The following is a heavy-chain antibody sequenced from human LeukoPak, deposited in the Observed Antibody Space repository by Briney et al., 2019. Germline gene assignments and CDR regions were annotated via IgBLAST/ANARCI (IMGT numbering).Heavy chain of an antibody. V-gene: IGHV3-23*01. CDR3: AKPYCSSTSCYDGAYYFDY. CDR1: GFTFSSYA. CDR2: ISGSGST. J-gene: IGHJ4*02. D-gene: IGHD2-2*01. Sequence: GGSLRLSCAASGFTFSSYAMSWVRQAPGKGLEWVSAISGSGSTYYADSVKGRFTISRDSSKNTLYLQMNSMRAEDTAVYYCAKPYCSSTSCYDGAYYFDYWGQGTLVTVSS.